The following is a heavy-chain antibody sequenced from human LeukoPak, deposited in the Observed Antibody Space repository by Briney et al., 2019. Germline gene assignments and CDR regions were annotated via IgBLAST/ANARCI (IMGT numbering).Heavy chain of an antibody. CDR1: GYNFSNCL. D-gene: IGHD4-23*01. J-gene: IGHJ4*02. V-gene: IGHV5-51*01. CDR2: IYPGDSDT. CDR3: ARHGGGGSGGNSGFDY. Sequence: GESLKISCEGSGYNFSNCLIGLVRQMPGKGLEWMGIIYPGDSDTRYGPSFQGQVTISADKSISTAYLQWSSLKASDTAMYYCARHGGGGSGGNSGFDYWGQGALVTVSS.